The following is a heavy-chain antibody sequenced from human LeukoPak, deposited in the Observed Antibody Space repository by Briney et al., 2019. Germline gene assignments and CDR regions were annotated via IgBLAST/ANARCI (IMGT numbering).Heavy chain of an antibody. D-gene: IGHD3-10*01. CDR2: IWYDGSNK. J-gene: IGHJ3*02. Sequence: GGSLRLSCAASGFTFSSYGMHWVRQAPGKGLEWVAVIWYDGSNKYYADSVKGRFTISRDNSKNTLYLQMNSLRAEDTAVYYCARDTLWFGELPSGAFDIWGQGTMVTVSS. CDR1: GFTFSSYG. V-gene: IGHV3-33*01. CDR3: ARDTLWFGELPSGAFDI.